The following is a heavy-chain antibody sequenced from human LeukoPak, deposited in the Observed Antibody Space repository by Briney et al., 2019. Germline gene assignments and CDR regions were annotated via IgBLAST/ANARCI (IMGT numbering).Heavy chain of an antibody. V-gene: IGHV4-61*01. CDR2: IYYSGST. Sequence: SETLSLTCTISGGSVSSSSYYWSWIRQPPGKGLEWIGYIYYSGSTNYNPSLKSRVTISVDTSKNQFSLKLSSVTAADTAVYYCARAPIVATTTFDYWGQGTLVTVSS. CDR1: GGSVSSSSYY. J-gene: IGHJ4*02. D-gene: IGHD5-12*01. CDR3: ARAPIVATTTFDY.